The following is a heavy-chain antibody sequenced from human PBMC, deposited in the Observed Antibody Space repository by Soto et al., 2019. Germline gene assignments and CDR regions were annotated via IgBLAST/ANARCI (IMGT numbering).Heavy chain of an antibody. D-gene: IGHD3-16*01. CDR2: INAANGNT. Sequence: GASVKVSCKASGYTFRTYAMHWVRQAPGQRLEWMGWINAANGNTKYSQKLQGRVTITRDTSASTAYMELSSLRSEDTAVYYCARVWGSFQLFGYWGQGTLVTVSS. J-gene: IGHJ4*02. CDR1: GYTFRTYA. V-gene: IGHV1-3*01. CDR3: ARVWGSFQLFGY.